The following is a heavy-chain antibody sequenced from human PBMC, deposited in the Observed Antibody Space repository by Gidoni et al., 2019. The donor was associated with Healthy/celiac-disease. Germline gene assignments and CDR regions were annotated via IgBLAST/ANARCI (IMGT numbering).Heavy chain of an antibody. CDR1: GFTVSSNY. CDR2: IYSGGST. Sequence: EVQLVETGGGLIQPGGSLRLSCAASGFTVSSNYMSWVRQAPGKGLEWVSVIYSGGSTYYADSVKGRFTISRDNSKNTLYLQMNSLRAEDTAVYYCARTIAVAGKVGNAFDIWGQGTMVTVSS. J-gene: IGHJ3*02. V-gene: IGHV3-53*02. CDR3: ARTIAVAGKVGNAFDI. D-gene: IGHD6-19*01.